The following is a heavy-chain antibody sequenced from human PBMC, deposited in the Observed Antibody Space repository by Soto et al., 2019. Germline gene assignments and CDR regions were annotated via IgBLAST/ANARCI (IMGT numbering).Heavy chain of an antibody. CDR1: GGSIISGDYY. CDR3: ARESLAGGYYFDY. J-gene: IGHJ4*02. Sequence: PSETLSLTCTVSGGSIISGDYYWSWIRQPPGKGLEWIGYIYYSGSTYYNPSLKSRVTISVDTSKNQFSLKLSSVTAADTAVYYCARESLAGGYYFDYWGQGTLVTVSS. CDR2: IYYSGST. D-gene: IGHD3-10*01. V-gene: IGHV4-30-4*01.